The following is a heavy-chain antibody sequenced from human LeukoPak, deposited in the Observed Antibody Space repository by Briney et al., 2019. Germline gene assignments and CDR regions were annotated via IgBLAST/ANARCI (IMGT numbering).Heavy chain of an antibody. V-gene: IGHV3-30*02. D-gene: IGHD3-10*01. CDR2: IRYDGSNK. J-gene: IGHJ4*02. CDR3: AKVWMGSGSQNFDY. CDR1: GFTFNSYG. Sequence: GGSLRLSCAASGFTFNSYGMHWVRQAPGKGLEWVAFIRYDGSNKYYADSVKGRFTISRDNSKNTLYLHVNSLRPEDTAVYYCAKVWMGSGSQNFDYWGQGTLVTVSS.